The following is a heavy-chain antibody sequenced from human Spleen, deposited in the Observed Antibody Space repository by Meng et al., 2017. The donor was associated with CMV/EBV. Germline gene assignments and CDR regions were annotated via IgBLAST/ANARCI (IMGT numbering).Heavy chain of an antibody. Sequence: VYGGSLSGDSWSWIRQPPGKGLEWIGEINHSGSTNYNPSLKSRVTISVDTSKNQFSLKLSSVTAADTAVYYCARVGYNWNYTRFDPWGQGTLVTVSS. V-gene: IGHV4-34*01. CDR3: ARVGYNWNYTRFDP. J-gene: IGHJ5*02. D-gene: IGHD1-7*01. CDR2: INHSGST. CDR1: GGSLSGDS.